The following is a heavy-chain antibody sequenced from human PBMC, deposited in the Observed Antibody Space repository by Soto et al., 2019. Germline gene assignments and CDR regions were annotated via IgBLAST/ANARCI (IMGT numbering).Heavy chain of an antibody. CDR1: GFTFNSYW. CDR3: TRGERLLTPHDPFDM. CDR2: INGDGSSA. Sequence: EVQLVESGGGLVQPGGSLRLSCAASGFTFNSYWMHWVRQAPGKGLVWVSRINGDGSSADYADSVKGRFTVSRDNAKNTQELQMNSPETEDTAVYFFTRGERLLTPHDPFDMWGQGTVVTLSS. D-gene: IGHD3-16*01. J-gene: IGHJ3*02. V-gene: IGHV3-74*01.